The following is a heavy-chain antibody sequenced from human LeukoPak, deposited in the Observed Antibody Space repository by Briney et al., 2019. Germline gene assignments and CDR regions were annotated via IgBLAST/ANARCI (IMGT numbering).Heavy chain of an antibody. CDR1: GGTFSSYA. Sequence: SVKVSCKASGGTFSSYAISWVRQAPGQGLEWMGGIIPIFVTANYAQKFQGRVTITADESTSTAYMELSSLRSEDTAVYYCARWDSSGFASYFDYWGQGTLVTVSS. D-gene: IGHD3-22*01. CDR3: ARWDSSGFASYFDY. CDR2: IIPIFVTA. J-gene: IGHJ4*02. V-gene: IGHV1-69*13.